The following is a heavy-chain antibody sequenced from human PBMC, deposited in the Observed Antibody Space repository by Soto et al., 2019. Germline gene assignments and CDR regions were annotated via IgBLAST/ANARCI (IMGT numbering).Heavy chain of an antibody. CDR1: GYTFTRYG. D-gene: IGHD2-2*01. CDR3: AKDSHQLPDNWFDP. V-gene: IGHV1-18*01. Sequence: QFQLVQSGAEVKKPGASVKVSCKASGYTFTRYGINWVRQAPGQGLEWMGWISAYKGNTNYVQKLQGRITMTTDTSTSTAYMELRSLRSDDTAVYYCAKDSHQLPDNWFDPWGQGTLVTVSS. CDR2: ISAYKGNT. J-gene: IGHJ5*02.